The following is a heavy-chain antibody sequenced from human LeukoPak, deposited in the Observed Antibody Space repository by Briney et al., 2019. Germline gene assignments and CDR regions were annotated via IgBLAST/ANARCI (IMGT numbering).Heavy chain of an antibody. D-gene: IGHD3-22*01. CDR1: GYTFTSYG. CDR2: ISAYNGNT. J-gene: IGHJ4*02. Sequence: ASVKVSCKASGYTFTSYGISWVRQAPGRGLEWMGWISAYNGNTNYAQKLQGRVTMTTGTSTSTAYMELRSLRSDDTAVYYCARGDDSSGYYPGYFDYWGQGTLVTVSS. V-gene: IGHV1-18*01. CDR3: ARGDDSSGYYPGYFDY.